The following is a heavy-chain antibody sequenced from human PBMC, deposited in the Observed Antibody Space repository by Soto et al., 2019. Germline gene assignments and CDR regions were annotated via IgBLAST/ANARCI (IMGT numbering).Heavy chain of an antibody. V-gene: IGHV4-59*08. D-gene: IGHD3-10*01. CDR1: SGPSRSHN. CDR2: IYHTGDT. Sequence: QVQLQQSGPGLVKPSETLSLTCTVSSGPSRSHNWGWIRQPPGGGLGWIGYIYHTGDTSYNPSLSSRVTISADTSTNHISLTLRSVTAAAAAVYYCVRQGIGDLHGLVDVWGQGTRVSVSS. CDR3: VRQGIGDLHGLVDV. J-gene: IGHJ6*02.